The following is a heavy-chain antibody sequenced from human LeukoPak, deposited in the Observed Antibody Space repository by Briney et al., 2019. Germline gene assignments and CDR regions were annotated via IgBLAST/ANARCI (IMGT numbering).Heavy chain of an antibody. CDR3: ARARGGSYYFDY. CDR2: ISYDGNNK. D-gene: IGHD2-15*01. Sequence: GGSLRLSCAASGFTFSSYGMHWVRQAPGKGLEWVALISYDGNNKYYVDSVKGRFTISRDNSKNTLYLQMNSLRAEDTAVYYCARARGGSYYFDYWGQGTLVTVSS. J-gene: IGHJ4*02. CDR1: GFTFSSYG. V-gene: IGHV3-30*03.